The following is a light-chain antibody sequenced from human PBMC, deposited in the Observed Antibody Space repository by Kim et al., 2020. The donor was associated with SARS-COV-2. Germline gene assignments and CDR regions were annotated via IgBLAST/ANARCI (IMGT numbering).Light chain of an antibody. CDR3: MQSVELPLT. V-gene: IGKV2D-29*02. J-gene: IGKJ4*01. Sequence: DIVMTQTPLSLSVIPGQPASISCKSSQSLLHSDGESYLYWYLQRPGQSPHLLIYESSKRFSGVPDRISGSGSGTDFTLRISRVEAEDVGIYFCMQSVELPLTFGGGTKLEIK. CDR2: ESS. CDR1: QSLLHSDGESY.